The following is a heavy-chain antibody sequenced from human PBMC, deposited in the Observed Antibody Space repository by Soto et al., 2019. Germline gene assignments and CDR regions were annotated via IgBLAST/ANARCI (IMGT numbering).Heavy chain of an antibody. D-gene: IGHD3-22*01. J-gene: IGHJ4*02. Sequence: GGSLRLSCAASGFTFSSYGMHWVRQAPGKGLEWVAVIWYDGSNKYYADSVKGRFTISRDNSKNTLYLQMNSLRAEDTAVYYCARDYYDSSGYGFDYWGQGTLVTVSS. CDR1: GFTFSSYG. V-gene: IGHV3-33*01. CDR3: ARDYYDSSGYGFDY. CDR2: IWYDGSNK.